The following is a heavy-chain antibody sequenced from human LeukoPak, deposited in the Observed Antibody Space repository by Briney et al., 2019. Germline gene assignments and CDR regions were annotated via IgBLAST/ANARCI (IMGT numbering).Heavy chain of an antibody. CDR2: ISSSSSYI. D-gene: IGHD3-3*01. J-gene: IGHJ3*02. V-gene: IGHV3-21*01. CDR1: GFTFSSYS. Sequence: PGGSLRLSCAASGFTFSSYSMNWVRQAPGKGLEWVSSISSSSSYIHSADSVRGRFTISRDNAKNSLFLQMNSLRAEDTAVYYFARDEWKDAFDIWGQGTMVTVFS. CDR3: ARDEWKDAFDI.